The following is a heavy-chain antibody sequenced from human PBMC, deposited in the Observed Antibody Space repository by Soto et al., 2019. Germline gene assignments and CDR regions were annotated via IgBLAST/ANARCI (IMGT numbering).Heavy chain of an antibody. V-gene: IGHV2-5*02. J-gene: IGHJ4*02. Sequence: QITLKESGPPLVKPTQTLTLTCTFSGFSLSTIGVGVGWIRQPPGKALDWLALIYWDDDKRYSPSLKSRLTITKDTSKNQVVLTMTNMDPVDTATHSSAHIHRAGSLFYFDYWGQGTLVTVSS. CDR1: GFSLSTIGVG. D-gene: IGHD2-15*01. CDR2: IYWDDDK. CDR3: AHIHRAGSLFYFDY.